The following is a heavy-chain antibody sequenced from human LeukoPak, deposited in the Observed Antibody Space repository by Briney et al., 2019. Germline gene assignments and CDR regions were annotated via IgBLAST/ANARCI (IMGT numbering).Heavy chain of an antibody. Sequence: PGGALRLSCAGSGCSFSSYGMHWGRQAPGKGLESVSAISGSGSSKYYEYSVKGRFTISRDNSKNTLCLQMNSMRAEDTAVYYCANPRGSGDWDFDLWGRGTLVTVSS. CDR3: ANPRGSGDWDFDL. D-gene: IGHD3-16*01. J-gene: IGHJ2*01. V-gene: IGHV3-23*01. CDR1: GCSFSSYG. CDR2: ISGSGSSK.